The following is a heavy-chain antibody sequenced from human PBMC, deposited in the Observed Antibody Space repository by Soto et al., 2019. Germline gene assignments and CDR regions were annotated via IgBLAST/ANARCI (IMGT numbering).Heavy chain of an antibody. CDR3: ARQLTPPFDCLDY. Sequence: QITLKESGPTLVKPTQTLTLTCTFSGFSLSTSGVGVGWIRQPPGKALEWLALIYWDADERYSPSLKNRLTITKDTSKNQVFLTFTNMDPVDPATYCCARQLTPPFDCLDYWSQGTLVTVSS. CDR1: GFSLSTSGVG. D-gene: IGHD1-1*01. V-gene: IGHV2-5*02. J-gene: IGHJ4*02. CDR2: IYWDADE.